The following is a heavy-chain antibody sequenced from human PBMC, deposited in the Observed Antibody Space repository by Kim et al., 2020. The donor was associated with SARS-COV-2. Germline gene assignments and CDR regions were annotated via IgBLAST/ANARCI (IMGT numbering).Heavy chain of an antibody. CDR1: GFPFSKYW. J-gene: IGHJ4*02. Sequence: GGSLRLSCAASGFPFSKYWMAWVRQAPGKGLEWVANIKWDGSEKFYVDSVKGRFTISRDNTNNVLYLQMTYLRVDDTAVYSCARGPTWTFWYFDDWGRGT. CDR2: IKWDGSEK. V-gene: IGHV3-7*04. CDR3: ARGPTWTFWYFDD.